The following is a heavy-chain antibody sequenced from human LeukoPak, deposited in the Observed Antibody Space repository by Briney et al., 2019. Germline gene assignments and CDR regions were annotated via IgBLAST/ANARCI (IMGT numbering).Heavy chain of an antibody. J-gene: IGHJ4*02. CDR2: TSWDGATV. D-gene: IGHD1/OR15-1a*01. CDR3: ARSLTIADHFDY. CDR1: GFPFDDYA. Sequence: TGGSLRLSCAASGFPFDDYAMNWLRQVPGQGLEWVALTSWDGATVYYADSVKGRFTISRDNSKRSLYLQMDNLRREDSALYYCARSLTIADHFDYWGQGTLVTVSS. V-gene: IGHV3-43D*03.